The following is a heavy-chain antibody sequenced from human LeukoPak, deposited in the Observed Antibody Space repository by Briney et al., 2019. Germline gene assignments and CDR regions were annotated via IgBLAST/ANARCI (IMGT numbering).Heavy chain of an antibody. CDR3: ARGAKTSWWPDAFDI. D-gene: IGHD2-15*01. CDR2: INHSGST. Sequence: PSETLSLTCAAYGGSFSGYYWSWIRQPPGKGLEWIGEINHSGSTNYNPSLKSRVTISVDTSKNQFSLKLSSVTAADTAVYYCARGAKTSWWPDAFDIWGQGTMVTVSS. CDR1: GGSFSGYY. V-gene: IGHV4-34*01. J-gene: IGHJ3*02.